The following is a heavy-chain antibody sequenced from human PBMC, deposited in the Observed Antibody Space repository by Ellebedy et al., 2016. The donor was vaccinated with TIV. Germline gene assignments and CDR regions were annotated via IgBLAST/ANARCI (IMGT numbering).Heavy chain of an antibody. Sequence: GESLKIPCATSGFPFSRAALSRVRPAPGEGLESVSAMIGNGEYTFYADSLKGRFTISKDISKKTLFLQMHNLRVEDTAVYYRAHDDVTNRLHYWGQGTLVTVSS. J-gene: IGHJ4*02. CDR1: GFPFSRAA. D-gene: IGHD1/OR15-1a*01. V-gene: IGHV3-23*01. CDR2: MIGNGEYT. CDR3: AHDDVTNRLHY.